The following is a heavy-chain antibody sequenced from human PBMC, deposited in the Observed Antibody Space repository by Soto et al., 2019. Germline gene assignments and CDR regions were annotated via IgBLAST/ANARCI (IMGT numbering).Heavy chain of an antibody. V-gene: IGHV1-69*13. CDR1: GGTFSSYA. Sequence: ASVKVSCKASGGTFSSYAISWVRQAPGQGLEWMGGIIPIFGTANYAQKFQGRVTITADESTSTAYMELSSLRSEDTAVYYCARDSAQAPIKENHNYYYGMDVWGQGTTVTVSS. D-gene: IGHD3-10*01. CDR3: ARDSAQAPIKENHNYYYGMDV. J-gene: IGHJ6*02. CDR2: IIPIFGTA.